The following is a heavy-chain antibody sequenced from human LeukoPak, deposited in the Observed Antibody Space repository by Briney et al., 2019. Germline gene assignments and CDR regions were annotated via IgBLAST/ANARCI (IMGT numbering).Heavy chain of an antibody. Sequence: GGSLRLSCTASGFTFSGFSMPWVRQAPGMGLEWLSYISTSSRSTYYADSVKGRFTISRDNAKNTLFLDMHSLRPGDLAVYYCARSAVRGVACDYWGQGTLLTVSS. CDR3: ARSAVRGVACDY. D-gene: IGHD3-10*01. V-gene: IGHV3-48*01. CDR2: ISTSSRST. CDR1: GFTFSGFS. J-gene: IGHJ4*02.